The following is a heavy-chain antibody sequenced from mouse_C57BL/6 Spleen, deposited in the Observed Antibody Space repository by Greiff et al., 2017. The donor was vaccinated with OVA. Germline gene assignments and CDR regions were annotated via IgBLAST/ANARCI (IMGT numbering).Heavy chain of an antibody. D-gene: IGHD1-1*01. V-gene: IGHV1-39*01. CDR2: INPNYGTT. CDR3: AAKSYYGSSLFDY. CDR1: GYSFTDYN. Sequence: VQLQQSGPELVKPGASVKISCKASGYSFTDYNMNWVKQSNGKSLEWIGVINPNYGTTSYNQKFKGKATLTVDKSSSTAYMQLNSLTSEDSAVYYCAAKSYYGSSLFDYWGQGTTLTVSS. J-gene: IGHJ2*01.